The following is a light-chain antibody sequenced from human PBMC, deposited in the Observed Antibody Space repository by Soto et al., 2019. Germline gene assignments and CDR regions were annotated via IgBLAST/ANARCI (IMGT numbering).Light chain of an antibody. J-gene: IGKJ1*01. CDR2: DAS. V-gene: IGKV1-5*01. CDR3: QQYNTYSPRT. CDR1: QSISRR. Sequence: DLQMTQSPSTLSASVGDRVTITCRASQSISRRLAWDQQKPGKAPKVLIYDASIMESGVPSRFSGRGAGTEFTLTISSLQPDDFASYYCQQYNTYSPRTFGQWTKVELK.